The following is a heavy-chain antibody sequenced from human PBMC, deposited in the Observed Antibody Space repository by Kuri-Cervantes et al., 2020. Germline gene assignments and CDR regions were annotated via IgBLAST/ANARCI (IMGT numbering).Heavy chain of an antibody. CDR2: IYSGGDT. D-gene: IGHD5-18*01. V-gene: IGHV3-53*05. CDR1: GFTFSSYS. CDR3: AKDIATRSDSTYSVDTAMNYYYGMDV. J-gene: IGHJ6*02. Sequence: GESLKISCAASGFTFSSYSMNWVRQAPGKGLEWVSIIYSGGDTYYADSVKGRFTISRDNSKNSLYLQMNSLRTEDTALYYCAKDIATRSDSTYSVDTAMNYYYGMDVWGQGTTVTVSS.